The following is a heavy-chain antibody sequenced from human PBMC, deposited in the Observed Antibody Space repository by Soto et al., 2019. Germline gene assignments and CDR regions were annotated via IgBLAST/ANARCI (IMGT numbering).Heavy chain of an antibody. CDR1: GGSISNYY. J-gene: IGHJ5*02. CDR2: IYHSGST. V-gene: IGHV4-59*12. D-gene: IGHD2-21*02. CDR3: ARVRGPYCGGDRHPPTPNWLDP. Sequence: SETLSLTCIVSGGSISNYYWSWIRQPPGKGLEWIGYIYHSGSTYYNPSLKSRVTISVDRSKNQFSLKLSSVTAADTAVYYCARVRGPYCGGDRHPPTPNWLDPRGQGTLVTVSS.